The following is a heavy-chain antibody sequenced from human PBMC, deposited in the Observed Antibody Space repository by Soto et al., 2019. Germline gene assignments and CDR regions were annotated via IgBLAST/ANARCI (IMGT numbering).Heavy chain of an antibody. CDR3: ARDALCSSTSCYIDY. D-gene: IGHD2-2*02. CDR2: ISSSSSYI. CDR1: GFTFSSYS. Sequence: PGGSLRLSCAASGFTFSSYSMNWVRQAPGKGLEWVSSISSSSSYIYYADSVKGRFTISRDNAKNSLYLQMNSLRAEDTAVYYCARDALCSSTSCYIDYWGQGTLVTVSS. V-gene: IGHV3-21*01. J-gene: IGHJ4*02.